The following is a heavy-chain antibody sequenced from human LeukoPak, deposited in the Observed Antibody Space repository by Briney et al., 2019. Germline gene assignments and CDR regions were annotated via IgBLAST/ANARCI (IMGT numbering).Heavy chain of an antibody. CDR3: ARRGTAYCRGGNCYSDKYFDY. J-gene: IGHJ4*02. D-gene: IGHD2-15*01. CDR2: INYSGNT. CDR1: GGSISSYY. V-gene: IGHV4-34*01. Sequence: SETLSLTCTVSGGSISSYYWTWIRQTPGKGLEWIGEINYSGNTNYNRSLKSRVTISADTSKNQFSLRLSSVTAADTAVYYCARRGTAYCRGGNCYSDKYFDYWGREPRSPSPQ.